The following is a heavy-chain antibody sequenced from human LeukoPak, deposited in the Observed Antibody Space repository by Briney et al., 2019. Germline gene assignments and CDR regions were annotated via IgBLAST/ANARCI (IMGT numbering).Heavy chain of an antibody. V-gene: IGHV3-30*03. CDR2: ISDDGSNK. Sequence: PGKSLRLSCAASGFTFSSYGMHWVRQAPGKGLEWVAVISDDGSNKYYADSVKGRFTISRDNSKNTLYLQMNSLRAEDTAVYYCVRIYHAFDIWGQGTMVTVSS. CDR1: GFTFSSYG. CDR3: VRIYHAFDI. D-gene: IGHD5-12*01. J-gene: IGHJ3*02.